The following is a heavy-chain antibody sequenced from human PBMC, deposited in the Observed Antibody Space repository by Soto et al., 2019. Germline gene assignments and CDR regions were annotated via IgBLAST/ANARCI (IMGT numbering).Heavy chain of an antibody. D-gene: IGHD5-18*01. Sequence: QITLKESGPTLVKPTQTLTLTCTFSGFSLSTSGVGVGWIRQPPGKALEWLALIYWDGDKRYSPSLKSRLTNNNDTPNNQVVLTMTNMDPVDTATCYCAHNKQLWFMDHRGQGTLVTVSS. CDR3: AHNKQLWFMDH. J-gene: IGHJ4*02. CDR1: GFSLSTSGVG. V-gene: IGHV2-5*02. CDR2: IYWDGDK.